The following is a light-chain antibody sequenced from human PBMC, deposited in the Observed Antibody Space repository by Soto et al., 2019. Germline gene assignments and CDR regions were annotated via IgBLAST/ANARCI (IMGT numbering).Light chain of an antibody. J-gene: IGLJ3*02. CDR3: ASWDDSLSGPV. Sequence: QSVLAQPPSASGTPGQSVTMSCSGSDSNIVSNSVSWYLHLPGTAPKLLIFSDNQRPSGVPDRFSGSKSGTSASLAISGLQSADEADYYCASWDDSLSGPVFGGGTKLTVL. V-gene: IGLV1-44*01. CDR1: DSNIVSNS. CDR2: SDN.